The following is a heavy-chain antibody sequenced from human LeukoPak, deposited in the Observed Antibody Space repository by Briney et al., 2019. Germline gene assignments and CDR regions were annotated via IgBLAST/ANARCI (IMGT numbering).Heavy chain of an antibody. Sequence: GGSPRLSCAASGFTLSSYGMNWVRQAPGKRLEWVSGISPNGVITYYADSVKGRFTISRDNSKGTVYLQMNSLRPEDTAVYYCAKDDAWLQYGNWGRGTLVTVSS. J-gene: IGHJ4*02. CDR1: GFTLSSYG. V-gene: IGHV3-23*01. D-gene: IGHD5-24*01. CDR2: ISPNGVIT. CDR3: AKDDAWLQYGN.